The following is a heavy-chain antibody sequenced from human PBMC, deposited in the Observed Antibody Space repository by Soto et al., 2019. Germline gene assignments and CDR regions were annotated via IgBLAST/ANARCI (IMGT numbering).Heavy chain of an antibody. CDR1: GYTFTSYD. CDR2: MNPNSGNT. D-gene: IGHD2-21*02. CDR3: ARRMVVTAIYYYYYGMDV. Sequence: ASVKVSCKASGYTFTSYDINWLRQSTGQGLEWMGWMNPNSGNTGYAQKFQGRVTMTRNTSISTAYMELSSLRSEDTAVYYCARRMVVTAIYYYYYGMDVWGQGTTVTVSS. V-gene: IGHV1-8*01. J-gene: IGHJ6*02.